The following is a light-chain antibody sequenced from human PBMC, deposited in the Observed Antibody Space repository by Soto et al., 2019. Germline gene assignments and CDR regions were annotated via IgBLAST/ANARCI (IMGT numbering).Light chain of an antibody. V-gene: IGKV3-20*01. CDR1: QSVTSSQ. Sequence: IVLTQSPGTLSLSIGERATLSCRASQSVTSSQLAWYRQKPGQAPRLLIYGTFTRATGIPDRLSGSGSGTDFSLTISRLEPEDFAVYYCQQYGSSQITFGQGTRLEIK. CDR2: GTF. J-gene: IGKJ5*01. CDR3: QQYGSSQIT.